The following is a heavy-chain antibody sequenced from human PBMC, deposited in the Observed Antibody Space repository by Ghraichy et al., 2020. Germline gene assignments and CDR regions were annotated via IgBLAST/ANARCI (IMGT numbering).Heavy chain of an antibody. Sequence: GGSLRLSCAASGFTFSSYAMNWVRQAPGKGLQWVSTISHTGDSTYYADSVQGRFTVSRDNSRNTLYLQMNSLRAEDTAVYYCAIRPYSSGIWGQGTLVTVSS. CDR3: AIRPYSSGI. J-gene: IGHJ4*02. D-gene: IGHD1-14*01. CDR1: GFTFSSYA. CDR2: ISHTGDST. V-gene: IGHV3-23*01.